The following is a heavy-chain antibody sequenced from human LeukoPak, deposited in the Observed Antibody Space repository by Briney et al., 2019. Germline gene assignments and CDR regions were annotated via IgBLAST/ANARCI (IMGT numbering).Heavy chain of an antibody. CDR3: ARAYYYGSGSPITYYYYYYMDV. D-gene: IGHD3-10*01. CDR2: MNPNSGNT. V-gene: IGHV1-8*02. J-gene: IGHJ6*03. Sequence: ASVKVSYKASGGTFNNYAINWVRQATGQGLEGMGWMNPNSGNTGYAQKFQGRVTMTRNTSISTAYMELSSLRSEDTAVYYCARAYYYGSGSPITYYYYYYMDVWGKGTTVTISS. CDR1: GGTFNNYA.